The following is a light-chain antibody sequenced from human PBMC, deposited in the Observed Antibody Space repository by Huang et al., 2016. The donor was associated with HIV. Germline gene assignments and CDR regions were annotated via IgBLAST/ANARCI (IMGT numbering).Light chain of an antibody. V-gene: IGKV2-28*01. J-gene: IGKJ3*01. CDR1: QSLLHSDGYNY. CDR2: LGC. CDR3: MRALQTPVT. Sequence: DIVMTQSPLSLPVTPGEPASISCRSSQSLLHSDGYNYSDWYLQKPGQSPQLLIYLGCNRASGVPDRFSGSGSGADFTLKISRVEAEDVGVYYCMRALQTPVTFGPGTKVDIK.